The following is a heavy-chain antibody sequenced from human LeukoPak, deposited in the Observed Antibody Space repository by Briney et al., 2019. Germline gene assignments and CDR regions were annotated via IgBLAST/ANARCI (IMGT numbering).Heavy chain of an antibody. V-gene: IGHV1-69*05. CDR3: ARDLEDWFDP. CDR1: GGTFSSYA. J-gene: IGHJ5*02. Sequence: SVKVSCKASGGTFSSYAISWVRQAPGQGLEWMGGIIPIFGTANYAQTFQGRVTITTDESTSTAYMELSSLRSEDTAVYYCARDLEDWFDPWGQGTLVTVSS. CDR2: IIPIFGTA. D-gene: IGHD1-1*01.